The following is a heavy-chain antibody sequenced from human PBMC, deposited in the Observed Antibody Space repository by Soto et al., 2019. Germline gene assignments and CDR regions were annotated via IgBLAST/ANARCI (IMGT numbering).Heavy chain of an antibody. J-gene: IGHJ5*02. Sequence: GGSLRLSCAASGFTFSDYYMSWIRQAPGKGLEWVSYISSSGSTIYYADSVKGRFTISRDNAKNSLYLQMNSLRAEDTAVYYCARVHLYSYGQNWFDPWGQGTLVTVSS. V-gene: IGHV3-11*01. CDR1: GFTFSDYY. CDR3: ARVHLYSYGQNWFDP. CDR2: ISSSGSTI. D-gene: IGHD5-18*01.